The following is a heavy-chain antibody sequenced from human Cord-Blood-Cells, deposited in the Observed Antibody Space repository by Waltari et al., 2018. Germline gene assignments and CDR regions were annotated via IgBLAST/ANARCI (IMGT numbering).Heavy chain of an antibody. D-gene: IGHD7-27*01. CDR3: ASAGELRC. V-gene: IGHV4-34*01. Sequence: QVQLQQWGAGLLKPSETLSLTCAVYGGSFSGYYWSWIRQPPGKGLEWIGEINHSGRTHYNPPLKSRVTMSVDTSKGPFSRKRRSVTAADTAVYYCASAGELRCWGQGTLVTVSS. CDR2: INHSGRT. CDR1: GGSFSGYY. J-gene: IGHJ4*02.